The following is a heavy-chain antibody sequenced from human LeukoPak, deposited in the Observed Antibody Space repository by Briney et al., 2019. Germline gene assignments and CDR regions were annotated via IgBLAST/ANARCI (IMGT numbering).Heavy chain of an antibody. CDR3: ARAERWSQFDY. V-gene: IGHV1-46*01. CDR2: INPSGGST. Sequence: ASVKVSCKASGYTFTSYYMHWVRQAPGQGFEWMGIINPSGGSTRDAQKFQGRVTMTRDTSTSTVYMELSSLRSEDTAVYYCARAERWSQFDYWGQGTLVTVSS. CDR1: GYTFTSYY. D-gene: IGHD5-24*01. J-gene: IGHJ4*02.